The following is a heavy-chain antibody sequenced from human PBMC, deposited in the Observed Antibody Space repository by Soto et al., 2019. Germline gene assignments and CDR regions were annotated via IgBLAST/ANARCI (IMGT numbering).Heavy chain of an antibody. CDR3: ARDRWSSGWYNYYYYYGMDV. Sequence: PGGSLRLSCAASGFTFSSYSMNWVRQAPGKGLEWVSSISSSSSYIYYADSVKGRFTISRDNAKNSLYLQMNSLRAEDTAVYYCARDRWSSGWYNYYYYYGMDVLGQGTTVTVSS. D-gene: IGHD6-19*01. J-gene: IGHJ6*02. V-gene: IGHV3-21*01. CDR1: GFTFSSYS. CDR2: ISSSSSYI.